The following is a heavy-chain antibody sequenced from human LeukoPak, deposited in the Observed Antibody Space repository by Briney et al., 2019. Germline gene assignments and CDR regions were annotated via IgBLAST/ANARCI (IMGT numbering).Heavy chain of an antibody. CDR3: ARGAGGSVDP. J-gene: IGHJ5*02. CDR2: IYYSGST. V-gene: IGHV4-59*08. CDR1: GGSISSYY. D-gene: IGHD3-16*01. Sequence: SETLSFTCTVSGGSISSYYWSWIRQPPGKGLEWIGYIYYSGSTNYNPSLKSRVTISVDTSKNQFSLKLSSVTAADTAVYYCARGAGGSVDPWGQGTLVTVSS.